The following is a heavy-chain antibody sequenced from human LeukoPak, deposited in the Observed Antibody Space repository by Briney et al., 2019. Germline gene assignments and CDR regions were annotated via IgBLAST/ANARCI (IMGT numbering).Heavy chain of an antibody. CDR3: ARDWPGISLRFDL. Sequence: GASVKVSCKASGYTFTDSYIHWVRQAPGQGLEWMGRINPNSGDPNYPQNFQGRVAMTRDTSLSTAYMDLSRLTSDDTAVYYCARDWPGISLRFDLWGRGTLITVSS. D-gene: IGHD2-15*01. CDR1: GYTFTDSY. J-gene: IGHJ2*01. CDR2: INPNSGDP. V-gene: IGHV1-2*06.